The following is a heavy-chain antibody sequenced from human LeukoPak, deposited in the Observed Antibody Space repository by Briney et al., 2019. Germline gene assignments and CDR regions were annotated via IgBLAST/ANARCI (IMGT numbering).Heavy chain of an antibody. CDR2: ISSSSSYI. Sequence: GGSLRLSCAASGFTFSSYSMNWVRQAPGKGLEWVSSISSSSSYIYYADSVKGRFTISRDNAKNSLYLQMNSLRAEDTAVYYCARGAVPANAFDIWGQGTMVTVSS. V-gene: IGHV3-21*01. J-gene: IGHJ3*02. CDR1: GFTFSSYS. D-gene: IGHD2-2*01. CDR3: ARGAVPANAFDI.